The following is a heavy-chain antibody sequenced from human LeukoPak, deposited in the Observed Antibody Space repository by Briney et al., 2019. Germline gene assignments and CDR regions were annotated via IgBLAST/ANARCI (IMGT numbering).Heavy chain of an antibody. Sequence: GSLRLSCAASGFTFSDYYMSWIRQAPGKGLEWVSYISSSSNYIYYVDSVKGRFTISRDNAKNSLYLQMNSLRAEDTAVYYCARTVSRGYSYYYMDVWGKGTTVTVSS. CDR2: ISSSSNYI. D-gene: IGHD5-18*01. CDR1: GFTFSDYY. J-gene: IGHJ6*03. CDR3: ARTVSRGYSYYYMDV. V-gene: IGHV3-11*06.